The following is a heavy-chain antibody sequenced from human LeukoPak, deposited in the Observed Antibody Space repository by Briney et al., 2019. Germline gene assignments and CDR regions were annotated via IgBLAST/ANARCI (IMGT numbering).Heavy chain of an antibody. CDR2: ISSSSSTI. J-gene: IGHJ5*02. V-gene: IGHV3-48*01. Sequence: GVSLRLSCAASGFTFSSYSMNWVRQAPGKGLEWVSYISSSSSTIYYADSVGGLFTIYRDIAKNSLYLQMNSLRAEDTAVYYCAREGVAVRGALNWFDPWGQGTLVTVSS. CDR3: AREGVAVRGALNWFDP. D-gene: IGHD3-10*01. CDR1: GFTFSSYS.